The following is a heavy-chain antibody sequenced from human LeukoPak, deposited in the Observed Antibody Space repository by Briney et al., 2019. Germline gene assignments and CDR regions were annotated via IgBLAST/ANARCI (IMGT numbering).Heavy chain of an antibody. J-gene: IGHJ5*02. D-gene: IGHD2-21*01. CDR3: ARDLGYSRFDP. Sequence: GASVTVSCKASGGTFSSYAISRVRQAPGQGLEWMGRIIPILGIANYAQKFQGRVTITADKSTSTAYMELSSLRSEDTAVYSCARDLGYSRFDPWGQGTLVTVSS. CDR1: GGTFSSYA. V-gene: IGHV1-69*04. CDR2: IIPILGIA.